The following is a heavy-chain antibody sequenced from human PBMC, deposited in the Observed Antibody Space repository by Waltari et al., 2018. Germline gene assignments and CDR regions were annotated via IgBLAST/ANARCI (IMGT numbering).Heavy chain of an antibody. CDR2: TDYRSKWYN. CDR3: ATEGTGQRLD. Sequence: QVLLQQSGPGLVNSSPALSLTCPISGDSFPSHTPAWTLIRQSPSRGLEWLGRTDYRSKWYNNYVVSVKSRITINTNTSKNQFSLHLNSVTPEDTAVYYCATEGTGQRLDWGQGTLVTVSS. V-gene: IGHV6-1*01. D-gene: IGHD6-25*01. J-gene: IGHJ4*02. CDR1: GDSFPSHTPA.